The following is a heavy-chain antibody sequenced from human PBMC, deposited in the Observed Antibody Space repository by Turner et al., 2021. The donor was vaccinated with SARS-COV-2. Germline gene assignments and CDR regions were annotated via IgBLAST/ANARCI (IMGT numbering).Heavy chain of an antibody. CDR2: FDPEDGET. D-gene: IGHD2-2*01. Sequence: QVQLVQSGAEVQKPGASVKVSCKISGYTLTELSMYWVRQAPGKGREWMRGFDPEDGETIYAKNFQGRVTMTEDTSTDTAYMELSSLRSEDTAVYFCATGYQLRVNWFDPWGQGTLVTVSS. CDR1: GYTLTELS. V-gene: IGHV1-24*01. J-gene: IGHJ5*02. CDR3: ATGYQLRVNWFDP.